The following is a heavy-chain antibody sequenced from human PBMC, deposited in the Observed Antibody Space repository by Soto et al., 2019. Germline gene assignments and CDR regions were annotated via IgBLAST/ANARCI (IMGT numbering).Heavy chain of an antibody. V-gene: IGHV4-34*01. CDR1: GGSFSGYY. Sequence: PSETLSLTCAVYGGSFSGYYWSWIRQPPGKGLEWIGEINHSGSTNYNPSLKSRVTISVDTSKNQFSLKLSSVTAADTAVYYCARGVGWFDPWGQGTLVTVSS. CDR3: ARGVGWFDP. CDR2: INHSGST. J-gene: IGHJ5*02. D-gene: IGHD1-26*01.